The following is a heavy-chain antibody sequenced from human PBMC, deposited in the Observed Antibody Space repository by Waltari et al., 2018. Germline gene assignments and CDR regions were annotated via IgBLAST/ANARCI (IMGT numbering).Heavy chain of an antibody. CDR3: AKDPLYDYIWGSYTAD. CDR2: ISGSGGST. J-gene: IGHJ4*02. D-gene: IGHD3-16*01. CDR1: GFTFSSYA. V-gene: IGHV3-23*04. Sequence: EVQLVESGGGLVQPGGSLRLSWAASGFTFSSYAMRWVRQAPGKGLGWVSAISGSGGSTYYADSVKGRFTISRDNSKNTLYLQMNSLRAEDTAVYYCAKDPLYDYIWGSYTADWGQGTLVTVSS.